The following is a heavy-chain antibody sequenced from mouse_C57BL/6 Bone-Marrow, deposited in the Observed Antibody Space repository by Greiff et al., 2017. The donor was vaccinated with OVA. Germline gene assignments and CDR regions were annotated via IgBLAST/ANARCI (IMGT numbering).Heavy chain of an antibody. CDR1: GFNIKDDY. D-gene: IGHD1-1*01. CDR2: IDPENGDT. CDR3: TTPYPNYYGSSYYFDY. V-gene: IGHV14-4*01. J-gene: IGHJ2*01. Sequence: VQLQQSGAELVRPGASVKLSCTASGFNIKDDYMHWVKQRPEQGLEWIGWIDPENGDTEYASKFQGKATITADTSSNTAYLQLSSLTSEDTAVYYCTTPYPNYYGSSYYFDYWGKGTTLTVSS.